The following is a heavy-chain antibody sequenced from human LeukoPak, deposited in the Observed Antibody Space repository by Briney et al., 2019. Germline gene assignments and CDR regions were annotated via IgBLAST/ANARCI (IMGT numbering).Heavy chain of an antibody. V-gene: IGHV1-2*02. Sequence: ASVKVSCKASGYTFTGYYMHWVRQAPGQGLEWMGWINPNSGGTNYAQKFQGRVTMTRDTSISTAYMELSRLRSDDTAVYYCARVGVVAPAAIRSWDYYYYGMDVWGQGTTVTVSS. CDR2: INPNSGGT. CDR3: ARVGVVAPAAIRSWDYYYYGMDV. D-gene: IGHD2-2*02. CDR1: GYTFTGYY. J-gene: IGHJ6*02.